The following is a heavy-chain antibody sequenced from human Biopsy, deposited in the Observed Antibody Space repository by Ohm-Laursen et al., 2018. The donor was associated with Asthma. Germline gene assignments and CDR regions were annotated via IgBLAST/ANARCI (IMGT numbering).Heavy chain of an antibody. CDR1: GFVFSQCG. CDR3: ARQSGQDYGDSSGFDI. D-gene: IGHD3-22*01. CDR2: VSSDGHNK. J-gene: IGHJ3*02. Sequence: SLRLPCAAFGFVFSQCGMHWVRQGPGKGLEWVALVSSDGHNKYYEDSVKGRFTISRDNSRNRLYLQINRLTVEDSAVYFCARQSGQDYGDSSGFDIWGQGTKVAVSS. V-gene: IGHV3-30*03.